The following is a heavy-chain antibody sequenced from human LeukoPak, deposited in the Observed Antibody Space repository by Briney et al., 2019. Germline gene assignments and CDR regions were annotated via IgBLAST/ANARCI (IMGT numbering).Heavy chain of an antibody. Sequence: QPGGSLRLSCAASGFTFNNYAMQWVRQAPGRGLEWVAVISADGRKPYYAYAVKGRFTISRDNSKNTVYMQMNGLRAEDTAMYYCARDFGYASGTYMVYWGQGTLVTVSS. V-gene: IGHV3-30*04. CDR3: ARDFGYASGTYMVY. CDR1: GFTFNNYA. D-gene: IGHD1-26*01. CDR2: ISADGRKP. J-gene: IGHJ4*02.